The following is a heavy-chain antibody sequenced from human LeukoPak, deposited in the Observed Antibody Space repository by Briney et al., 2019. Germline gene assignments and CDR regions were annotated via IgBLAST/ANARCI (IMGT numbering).Heavy chain of an antibody. CDR2: ISDGGSTT. V-gene: IGHV3-74*01. CDR3: SRSAYYDGSGNYYDY. J-gene: IGHJ4*02. CDR1: GFTFSSYW. D-gene: IGHD3-22*01. Sequence: GGSLRLSCAASGFTFSSYWMHWVCQAPGKGLVWVSRISDGGSTTTYADSVKGRFTISRDNAKNTLYLQMNGLRAEDTAVYYCSRSAYYDGSGNYYDYWGQGTLVTVSS.